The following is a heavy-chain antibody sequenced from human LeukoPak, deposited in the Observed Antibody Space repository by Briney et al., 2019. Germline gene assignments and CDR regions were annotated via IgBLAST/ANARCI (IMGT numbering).Heavy chain of an antibody. CDR2: IYHSGST. CDR3: ARALGKYQLLFSYFDY. V-gene: IGHV4-59*05. CDR1: GGSISSYY. D-gene: IGHD2-2*01. J-gene: IGHJ4*02. Sequence: SETLSLTCTVSGGSISSYYWSWIRQPPGKGLEWIGSIYHSGSTYYNPSLKSRVTISVDTSKNQFSLKLSSVTAADTAVYYCARALGKYQLLFSYFDYWGQGTLVTVSS.